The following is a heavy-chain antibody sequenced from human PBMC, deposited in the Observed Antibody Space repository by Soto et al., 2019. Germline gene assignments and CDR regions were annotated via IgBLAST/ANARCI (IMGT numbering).Heavy chain of an antibody. CDR2: IYWDDDK. CDR3: AHSVVAGLGYYFDY. J-gene: IGHJ4*02. Sequence: QITLKESGPPLVKPTQTLTLTCTFSGFSLSSTRVAVGWIRQPPGKALEWLALIYWDDDKRYSPFLKSRLTIXXXTXXTQVVLTMTNMDPVDTATYYCAHSVVAGLGYYFDYWGQGTLVTVSS. CDR1: GFSLSSTRVA. D-gene: IGHD6-19*01. V-gene: IGHV2-5*02.